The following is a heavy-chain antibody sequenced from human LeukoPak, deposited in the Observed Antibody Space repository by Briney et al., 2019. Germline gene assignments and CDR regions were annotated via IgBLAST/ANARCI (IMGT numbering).Heavy chain of an antibody. D-gene: IGHD5-12*01. CDR2: IYYSGST. J-gene: IGHJ3*02. Sequence: SETLSLTCTVSGGSISSSSYYWGWIRQPPGKGLEWIGSIYYSGSTYYNPSLKSRVTISVDTSKNQFSLKLSSVTAADTAVYYCARDLGYSGDAFDIWGQGTLVTVSS. CDR3: ARDLGYSGDAFDI. V-gene: IGHV4-39*07. CDR1: GGSISSSSYY.